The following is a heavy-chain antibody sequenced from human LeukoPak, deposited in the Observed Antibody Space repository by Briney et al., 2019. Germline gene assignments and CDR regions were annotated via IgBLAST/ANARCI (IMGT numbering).Heavy chain of an antibody. CDR3: ARDMYSSGLYYYYGMDV. CDR2: ISSSSSYI. Sequence: GGSLRLSCAASGFTFSSYSMNWVRQAPGKGLEWASSISSSSSYIYYADSVKGRFTTSRDNAKNSLYLQMNSLRAEDTAVYYCARDMYSSGLYYYYGMDVWGQGTTVTVSS. J-gene: IGHJ6*02. CDR1: GFTFSSYS. V-gene: IGHV3-21*01. D-gene: IGHD6-19*01.